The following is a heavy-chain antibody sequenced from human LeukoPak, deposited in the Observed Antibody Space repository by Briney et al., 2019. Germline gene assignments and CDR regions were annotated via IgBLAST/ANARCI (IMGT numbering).Heavy chain of an antibody. D-gene: IGHD2-15*01. CDR1: GGSFSGYY. V-gene: IGHV4-34*01. J-gene: IGHJ6*02. Sequence: SETLSLTCAVYGGSFSGYYWSWIRQPPGKGLEWIGEINHSGSTNYNPSLKSRVTILVDTSKNQFSLKLSSVTAADTAVYYCARGRLAFYCSGGSCGMDVWGQGTTVTVSS. CDR2: INHSGST. CDR3: ARGRLAFYCSGGSCGMDV.